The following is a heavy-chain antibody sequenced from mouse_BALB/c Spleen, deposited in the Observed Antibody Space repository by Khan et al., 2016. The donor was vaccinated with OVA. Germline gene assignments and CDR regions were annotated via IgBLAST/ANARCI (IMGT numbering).Heavy chain of an antibody. D-gene: IGHD2-14*01. CDR1: GYTFTIYG. J-gene: IGHJ4*01. Sequence: QIQLVQSGPELKKPGETVKISCKASGYTFTIYGMNWVRQAPGKGLKWMGWINTYTGEPTYADDFKGRFAFSLETSASTAFLQINNLKNEDTDTYFCARVGYNGTMDYWGQGTSVNVAS. V-gene: IGHV9-3-1*01. CDR2: INTYTGEP. CDR3: ARVGYNGTMDY.